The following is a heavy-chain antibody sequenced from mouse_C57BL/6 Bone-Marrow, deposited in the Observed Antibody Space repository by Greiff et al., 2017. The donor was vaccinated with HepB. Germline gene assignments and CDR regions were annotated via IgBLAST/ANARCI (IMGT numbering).Heavy chain of an antibody. CDR1: GFTFSDYY. V-gene: IGHV5-12*01. J-gene: IGHJ3*01. D-gene: IGHD2-4*01. CDR2: ISNGGGST. CDR3: ARQEDYDYDAFAY. Sequence: EVQGVESGGGLVQPGGSLKLSCAASGFTFSDYYMYWVRQTPEKRLEWVAYISNGGGSTYYPDTVKGRFTISRDNAKNTLYLQMSRLKSEDTAMYYCARQEDYDYDAFAYWGQGTLVTVSA.